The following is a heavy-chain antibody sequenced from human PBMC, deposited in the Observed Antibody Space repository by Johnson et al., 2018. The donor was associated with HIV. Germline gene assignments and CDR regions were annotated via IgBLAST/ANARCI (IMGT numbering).Heavy chain of an antibody. J-gene: IGHJ3*01. Sequence: VQLVESGGGVVRPGGSLRLSCAASGFTFDDYGMSWVRQAPGKGLEWVSGINWNGGSTGYADSVKGRFTISRDNAKNSLYLQMNSLRGEDTALYYCARGFVRISMILVADAFDLWGQGTMVTVSS. CDR1: GFTFDDYG. CDR2: INWNGGST. V-gene: IGHV3-20*04. D-gene: IGHD3-22*01. CDR3: ARGFVRISMILVADAFDL.